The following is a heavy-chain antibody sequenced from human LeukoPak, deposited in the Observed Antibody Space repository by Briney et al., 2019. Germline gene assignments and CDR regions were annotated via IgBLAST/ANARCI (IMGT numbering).Heavy chain of an antibody. Sequence: PGGSLRLSCAASRFTFSSYAMSWVRQAPGKGLEWVSAISGSGGSTYYADSVKGRFTISRDNSKNTLYLQMNSLRAEDTAVYYCAKDLEYYDILTCFDYWGQGTLVTVSS. D-gene: IGHD3-9*01. V-gene: IGHV3-23*01. J-gene: IGHJ4*02. CDR3: AKDLEYYDILTCFDY. CDR1: RFTFSSYA. CDR2: ISGSGGST.